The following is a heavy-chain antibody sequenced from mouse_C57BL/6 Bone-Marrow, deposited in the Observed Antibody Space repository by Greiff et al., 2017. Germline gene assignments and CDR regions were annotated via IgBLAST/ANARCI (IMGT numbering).Heavy chain of an antibody. CDR2: IDPSDSYT. D-gene: IGHD1-1*01. CDR3: ARDGSSFWYFDV. CDR1: GYTFTSYW. Sequence: QVHVKQPGAELVKPGASVKLSCKASGYTFTSYWMQWVKQRPGQGLVWIGEIDPSDSYTNYNQKFKGQATLTVDTSSSTAYMQLSSLTSEDSAVYYCARDGSSFWYFDVWGTGTTVTVSS. V-gene: IGHV1-50*01. J-gene: IGHJ1*03.